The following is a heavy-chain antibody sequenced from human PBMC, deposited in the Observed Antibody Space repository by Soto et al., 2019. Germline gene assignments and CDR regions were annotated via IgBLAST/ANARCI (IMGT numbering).Heavy chain of an antibody. V-gene: IGHV3-15*07. J-gene: IGHJ4*02. D-gene: IGHD6-19*01. CDR2: IKSKIDGETT. Sequence: EAQLVESGGGLVKPGGSLRLSCAASGFTFSNVWMHWVRQAPGKRLEWVGRIKSKIDGETTDYAAPVKGRFSISRDDSKHTLYRQMNSLKTVDTAVYYCTALALKYVSGWYDFYDWGQVALLTVSS. CDR3: TALALKYVSGWYDFYD. CDR1: GFTFSNVW.